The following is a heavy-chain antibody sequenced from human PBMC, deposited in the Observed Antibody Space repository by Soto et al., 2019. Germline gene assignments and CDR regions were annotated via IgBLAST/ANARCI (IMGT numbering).Heavy chain of an antibody. CDR2: ISYDGSNK. D-gene: IGHD6-19*01. Sequence: QVQLVESGGGVVQPGRSLRLSCAASGFTFSSYAMHWVRQAPGKGLEWVAVISYDGSNKYYADSVKGRFTISRDNSKNTLYLQMHSLRAEDTAVYYCARDSVAALDYWGQGTLVTVSS. CDR3: ARDSVAALDY. V-gene: IGHV3-30-3*01. J-gene: IGHJ4*02. CDR1: GFTFSSYA.